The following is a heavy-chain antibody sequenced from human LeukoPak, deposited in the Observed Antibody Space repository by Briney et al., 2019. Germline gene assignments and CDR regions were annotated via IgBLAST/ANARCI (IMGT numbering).Heavy chain of an antibody. V-gene: IGHV3-66*02. CDR1: GFTVSSNY. CDR3: ARVRYYYDSSGSLEAFDI. D-gene: IGHD3-22*01. Sequence: PGGSLRLSCAASGFTVSSNYMSWVRQAPGKGLEWVSVIYSGGSTYYADSVKGRFTISRDNSKNTLYLQMNSLRAEDTAVYYCARVRYYYDSSGSLEAFDIWGQGTMVTVSS. J-gene: IGHJ3*02. CDR2: IYSGGST.